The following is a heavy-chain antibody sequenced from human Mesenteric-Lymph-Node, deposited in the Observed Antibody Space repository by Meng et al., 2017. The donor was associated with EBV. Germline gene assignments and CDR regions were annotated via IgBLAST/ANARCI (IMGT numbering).Heavy chain of an antibody. J-gene: IGHJ4*02. D-gene: IGHD3-22*01. V-gene: IGHV1-24*01. Sequence: HVQLVQAGGEAKRPGAVVKVSCKVSGYTLTELSMHWVRQAPGKGLEWMGGFDPEDGETIYAQKFQGRITMTEDTSTDTAFMELSSLRSEDTAVYYCGTDRRYDSSGPHDYWGQGTLVTVSS. CDR1: GYTLTELS. CDR2: FDPEDGET. CDR3: GTDRRYDSSGPHDY.